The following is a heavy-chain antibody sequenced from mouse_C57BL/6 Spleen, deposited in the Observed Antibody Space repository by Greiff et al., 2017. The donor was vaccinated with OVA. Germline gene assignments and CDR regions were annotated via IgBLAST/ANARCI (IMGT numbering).Heavy chain of an antibody. Sequence: DVMLVEPGGGLVKPGGSLKLSCAASGFTFSDYGMHWVRQAPEKGLEWVAYISSGSSTIYYADTVKGRFTISRDNAKNTLFLQMTSLRSEDTAMYYCARSPYYDGSSNWYFDVWGTGTTVTVSS. D-gene: IGHD1-1*01. V-gene: IGHV5-17*01. J-gene: IGHJ1*03. CDR3: ARSPYYDGSSNWYFDV. CDR1: GFTFSDYG. CDR2: ISSGSSTI.